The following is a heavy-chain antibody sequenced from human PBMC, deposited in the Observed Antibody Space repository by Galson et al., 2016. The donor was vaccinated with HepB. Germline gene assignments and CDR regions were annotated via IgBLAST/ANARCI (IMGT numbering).Heavy chain of an antibody. V-gene: IGHV4-31*03. J-gene: IGHJ4*02. Sequence: TLSLTCTVSAGSISSGGYYWSWIRQQPGKGLEWIAYIHYSGITHHNPSLKSRVSISVDTSKNQFSLKLSSVTAADTAVYYCARGYSGYGFDSWGQGTLVTVSS. CDR2: IHYSGIT. CDR3: ARGYSGYGFDS. D-gene: IGHD5-12*01. CDR1: AGSISSGGYY.